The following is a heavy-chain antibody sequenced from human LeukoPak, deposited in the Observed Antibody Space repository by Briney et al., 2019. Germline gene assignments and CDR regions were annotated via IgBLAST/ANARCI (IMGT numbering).Heavy chain of an antibody. CDR2: IYYSGST. Sequence: SSETLSLTCTVSGGSISSSSYYWGWIRQPPGKGLEWIGSIYYSGSTNYNPSLKSRVTISVDTSKNQFSLKLSSVTAADTAVYYCARRVAVNPRYYFDYWGQGTLVTVSS. CDR3: ARRVAVNPRYYFDY. D-gene: IGHD3-16*02. J-gene: IGHJ4*02. CDR1: GGSISSSSYY. V-gene: IGHV4-39*07.